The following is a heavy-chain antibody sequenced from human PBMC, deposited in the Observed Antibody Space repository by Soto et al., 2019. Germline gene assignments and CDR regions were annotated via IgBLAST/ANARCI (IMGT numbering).Heavy chain of an antibody. J-gene: IGHJ5*02. CDR3: ARGGGFGFNRFDP. CDR2: INHSGST. CDR1: GGSFSGYY. D-gene: IGHD3-10*01. V-gene: IGHV4-34*01. Sequence: SETLSLTCAVYGGSFSGYYWSWIRQPPGKGLEWIGEINHSGSTNYNPSLKSRVTISVDTSKNQFSLKLSSVTAADTAVYYCARGGGFGFNRFDPWGQGTLVTVYS.